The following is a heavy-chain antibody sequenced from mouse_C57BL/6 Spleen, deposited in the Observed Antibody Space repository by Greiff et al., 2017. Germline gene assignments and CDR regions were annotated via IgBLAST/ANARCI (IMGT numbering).Heavy chain of an antibody. CDR2: IYPGDGDT. J-gene: IGHJ4*01. V-gene: IGHV1-82*01. CDR3: ARFKGDYAMDY. Sequence: VQLQQSGPELVKPGASVKISCKASGYAFSSSWMNWVKQRPGKGLEWIGRIYPGDGDTNYNGKFKGKATLTADKSSSTAYMQLSSLTSKDSAVYFCARFKGDYAMDYWGQGTSVTVSS. CDR1: GYAFSSSW.